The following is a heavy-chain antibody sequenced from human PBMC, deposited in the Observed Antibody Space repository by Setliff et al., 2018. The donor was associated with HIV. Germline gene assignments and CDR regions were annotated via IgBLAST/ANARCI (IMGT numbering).Heavy chain of an antibody. D-gene: IGHD3-10*01. Sequence: ASVKASCKTSGATFTNYYMHWVRQAPGQGPAWLGIITPSGTYASYAQKFQAGVTMTRDTSASTVYLELWSLRSKDTAVYFCAPQGGSENYPDSDGFDIWGQGTLVTVSS. CDR1: GATFTNYY. V-gene: IGHV1-46*01. CDR3: APQGGSENYPDSDGFDI. J-gene: IGHJ3*02. CDR2: ITPSGTYA.